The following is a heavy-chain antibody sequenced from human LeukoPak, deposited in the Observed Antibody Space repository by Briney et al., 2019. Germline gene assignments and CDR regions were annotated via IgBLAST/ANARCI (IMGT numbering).Heavy chain of an antibody. CDR3: ARATWNGYMFDY. CDR1: GYSIRSGFY. D-gene: IGHD5-24*01. J-gene: IGHJ4*02. CDR2: IYHSGIT. Sequence: KPSETLSLTCSVSGYSIRSGFYWGWIRQSPGKGLEWIANIYHSGITYYTPPLKSRVTISIDTSKNQFSLKLNSLTAADTAVYYCARATWNGYMFDYWGQGSLVTVTS. V-gene: IGHV4-38-2*02.